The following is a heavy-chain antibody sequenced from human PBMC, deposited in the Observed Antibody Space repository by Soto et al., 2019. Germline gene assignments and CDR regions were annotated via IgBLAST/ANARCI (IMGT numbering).Heavy chain of an antibody. CDR1: GFTFSSYG. CDR2: IWYDGSNK. J-gene: IGHJ6*02. Sequence: QVQLVESGGGVVQPGRSLRLSCAASGFTFSSYGMHWVRQAPGKGLEWVAVIWYDGSNKYYADSVKGRFTISRDNSKNTLYLQMNSLRAEDTAVYYWARGKPAYGMDVWGQGTTVTVSS. V-gene: IGHV3-33*01. CDR3: ARGKPAYGMDV.